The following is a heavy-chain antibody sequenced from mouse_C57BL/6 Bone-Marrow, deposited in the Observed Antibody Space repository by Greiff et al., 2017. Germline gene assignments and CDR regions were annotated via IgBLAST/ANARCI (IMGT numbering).Heavy chain of an antibody. Sequence: EVKLMESGEGLVKPGGSLKLSCAASGFTFSSYAMSWVRQTPEKRLEWVAYISSGGDCIYYADTVQGRFTISRDNARNTLYLQMSSLKSEDTAMFYCTRDRITTVVDPAWFAYWGQGTLVTDSA. CDR1: GFTFSSYA. CDR2: ISSGGDCI. J-gene: IGHJ3*01. CDR3: TRDRITTVVDPAWFAY. V-gene: IGHV5-9-1*02. D-gene: IGHD1-1*01.